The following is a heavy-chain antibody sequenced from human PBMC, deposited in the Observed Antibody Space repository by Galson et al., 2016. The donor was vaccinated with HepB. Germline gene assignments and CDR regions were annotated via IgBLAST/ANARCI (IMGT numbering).Heavy chain of an antibody. CDR2: TYYRSKWYN. CDR1: GDSVSSNSAS. V-gene: IGHV6-1*01. D-gene: IGHD1-1*01. J-gene: IGHJ6*03. CDR3: ARGISEQLKPSACYYYVDV. Sequence: CAISGDSVSSNSASWNFIRQSPSRGLEWLGRTYYRSKWYNDYAVSVRSRITINPDTSKNQFSLQLNSVTPEDTAVYYCARGISEQLKPSACYYYVDVWGKGTTVTVSS.